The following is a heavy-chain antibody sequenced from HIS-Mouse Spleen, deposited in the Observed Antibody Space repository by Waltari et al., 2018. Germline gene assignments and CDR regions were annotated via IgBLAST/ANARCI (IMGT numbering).Heavy chain of an antibody. Sequence: QVQLVQSGAEVKKPGASVKVSCKVSGYTLTELSMHWVRQAPGKGLEWMGGFDPEDGETIYAQKFQGRVTMTEDTSTDTAYMELSSLRSEDTAVYYCATEKSFMVRGVTMGAYYFDYWGQGTLVTVSS. D-gene: IGHD3-10*01. CDR1: GYTLTELS. V-gene: IGHV1-24*01. CDR3: ATEKSFMVRGVTMGAYYFDY. CDR2: FDPEDGET. J-gene: IGHJ4*02.